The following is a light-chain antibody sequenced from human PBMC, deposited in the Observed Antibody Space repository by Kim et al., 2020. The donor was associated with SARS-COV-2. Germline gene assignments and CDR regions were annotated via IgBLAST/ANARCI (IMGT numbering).Light chain of an antibody. Sequence: QPVLTQSPSASASLGASVKLTCTLSSGHSSYAIAWHQLQSEKGPRYLMKLNSDGSHSKGDGIPDRFSGSSSGAERYLTISSLQSEDEADYYCQTWGTGTVVFGGGTQLTVL. CDR3: QTWGTGTVV. CDR1: SGHSSYA. CDR2: LNSDGSH. V-gene: IGLV4-69*01. J-gene: IGLJ2*01.